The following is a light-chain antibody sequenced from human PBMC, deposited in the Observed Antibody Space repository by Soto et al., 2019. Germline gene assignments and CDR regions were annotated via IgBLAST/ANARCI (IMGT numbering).Light chain of an antibody. CDR2: DVN. J-gene: IGLJ3*02. Sequence: QSVLTQPRSVSGSPGQSVTISCTGTSSDVDGYNSVSWYQQHPGKDPKLLISDVNKRPSGVPDRFSGSKSGNTASLSISGLQAEDVADYYCCSYAGTNTFGVFGGGTKLTVL. CDR1: SSDVDGYNS. V-gene: IGLV2-11*01. CDR3: CSYAGTNTFGV.